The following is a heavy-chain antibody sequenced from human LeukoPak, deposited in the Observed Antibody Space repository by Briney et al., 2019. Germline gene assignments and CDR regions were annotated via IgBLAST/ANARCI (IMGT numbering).Heavy chain of an antibody. Sequence: GGSLRLSCAASGFTFSSYTMHWVRQTPGERPEWVSSISGDTTYIYYADSLKGRFTISRDNTNTSLFLQMNSLRAEDTATYFCARRGTDASFSFFDVWVKGQWSPSPQ. CDR2: ISGDTTYI. J-gene: IGHJ3*01. D-gene: IGHD1-1*01. CDR1: GFTFSSYT. CDR3: ARRGTDASFSFFDV. V-gene: IGHV3-21*01.